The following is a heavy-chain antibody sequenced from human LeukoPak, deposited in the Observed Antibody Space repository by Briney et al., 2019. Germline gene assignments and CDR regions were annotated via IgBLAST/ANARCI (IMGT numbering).Heavy chain of an antibody. V-gene: IGHV4-59*08. Sequence: SETLSLTCTVSGGSISSYYWSWIRQPPGKGLEWIGYIYYSGSTYYNPSLKSRVTISVDTSKNQFSLRLSSVTAADTAVYYCARFASRGYSSGWTGAFDIWGQGTMVTVSS. J-gene: IGHJ3*02. CDR2: IYYSGST. D-gene: IGHD6-19*01. CDR1: GGSISSYY. CDR3: ARFASRGYSSGWTGAFDI.